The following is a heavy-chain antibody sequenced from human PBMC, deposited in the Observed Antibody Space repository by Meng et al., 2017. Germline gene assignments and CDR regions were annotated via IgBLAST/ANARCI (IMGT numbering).Heavy chain of an antibody. CDR2: ISGSGIFT. V-gene: IGHV3-23*04. J-gene: IGHJ4*02. CDR1: GFTFSNYS. CDR3: AKDGFVA. Sequence: EVELVESGGGLVQPGGSLRLACAASGFTFSNYSMSWVRQAPGKGLEWVSGISGSGIFTYYANSVGGRFTISRDNSKNTLFLQMNSLRAEDTAIYYCAKDGFVAGGQGTLVTVSS. D-gene: IGHD5-12*01.